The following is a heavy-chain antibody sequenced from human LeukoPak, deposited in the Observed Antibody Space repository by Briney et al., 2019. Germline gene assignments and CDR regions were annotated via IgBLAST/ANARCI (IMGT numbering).Heavy chain of an antibody. CDR1: GGTFSSYA. CDR3: ARGYGDYEGGGY. J-gene: IGHJ4*02. Sequence: SVKVSCKASGGTFSSYAISWVRQAPGQGLEWMGRIIPIFGTANYAQKFQGRVTITADKSTRTAYMELSSLGSEGTAVYYCARGYGDYEGGGYWGQGTLVTVSS. V-gene: IGHV1-69*06. D-gene: IGHD4-17*01. CDR2: IIPIFGTA.